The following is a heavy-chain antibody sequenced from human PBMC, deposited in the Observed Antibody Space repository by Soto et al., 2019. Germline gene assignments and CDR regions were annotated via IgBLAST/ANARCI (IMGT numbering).Heavy chain of an antibody. CDR2: ITSSGTSI. CDR1: GFSFSSQN. CDR3: ARSGNYRLDC. V-gene: IGHV3-48*01. D-gene: IGHD1-26*01. J-gene: IGHJ4*02. Sequence: EVQLVESGGGLVQPGGSLRLSCAASGFSFSSQNMNWVRQAPGKGLEWISHITSSGTSIYYADSVEGRFTISRDNAKYSLYLQMNSLRAEDTALYYCARSGNYRLDCWGQGTQVTVSS.